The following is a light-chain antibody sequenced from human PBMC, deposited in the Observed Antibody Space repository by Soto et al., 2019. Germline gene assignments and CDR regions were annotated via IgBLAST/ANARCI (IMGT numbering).Light chain of an antibody. CDR1: QGVSSG. V-gene: IGKV1-13*02. CDR2: DSS. CDR3: QHFYLGWT. Sequence: LTHSPVTQSVSSGKRTTLSCRASQGVSSGYLAWYQQKPGKAPKLLIYDSSRLESGGAARFRGSGSGTDFPPTKKRLQPEDFGTYYCQHFYLGWTFGQGTTVDIK. J-gene: IGKJ1*01.